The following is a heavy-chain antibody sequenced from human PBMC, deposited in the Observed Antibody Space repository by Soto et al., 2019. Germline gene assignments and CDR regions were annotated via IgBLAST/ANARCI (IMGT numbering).Heavy chain of an antibody. Sequence: GQRLEWIGWIVVGSGNTNYAQKFQERVTITRDMSTSTAYMELSSLRSEDTAVYYCAADLLVDDAFDIWGQGTMVTLSS. CDR2: IVVGSGNT. J-gene: IGHJ3*02. CDR3: AADLLVDDAFDI. V-gene: IGHV1-58*01.